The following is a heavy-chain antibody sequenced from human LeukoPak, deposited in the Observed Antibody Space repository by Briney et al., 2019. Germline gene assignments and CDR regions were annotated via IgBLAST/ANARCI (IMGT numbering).Heavy chain of an antibody. Sequence: SETLSLTCTVSGGSISSSSYYWGWIRQPPGTGLEWIGSIYYSGSTYYNPSLKSRVTISVDTSKNQFSLKVSSVTAADTAVYYCGRLRGNDADYWGQGTLVTVSS. D-gene: IGHD1-1*01. CDR3: GRLRGNDADY. CDR2: IYYSGST. CDR1: GGSISSSSYY. J-gene: IGHJ4*02. V-gene: IGHV4-39*01.